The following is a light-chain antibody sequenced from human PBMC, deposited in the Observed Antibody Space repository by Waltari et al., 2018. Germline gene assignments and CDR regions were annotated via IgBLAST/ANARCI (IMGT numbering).Light chain of an antibody. CDR3: QKYSSSPFT. V-gene: IGKV3-11*01. CDR2: GAS. J-gene: IGKJ4*01. CDR1: KSVGTY. Sequence: VILTQSPATLSLSPGERATLYCRASKSVGTYLAWYQQKPGQAPRLLIYGASNSATGIPDRFSGGGSGTEFSLTISSLEPEDFEVYYCQKYSSSPFTFGGGTKVENK.